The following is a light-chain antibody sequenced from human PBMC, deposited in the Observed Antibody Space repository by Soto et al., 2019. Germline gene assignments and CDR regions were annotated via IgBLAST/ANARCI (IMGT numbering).Light chain of an antibody. Sequence: QSALTQPPSASGSPGQSVTISCTGTSSDVGGYDYVSWYQQHPGKASKLMIYEVSKRPSGVPARFSGSKSGNTASLTVSGLQAEDEADYYCSSYGGSNNVVFGGGTKVTVL. CDR3: SSYGGSNNVV. CDR2: EVS. V-gene: IGLV2-8*01. J-gene: IGLJ2*01. CDR1: SSDVGGYDY.